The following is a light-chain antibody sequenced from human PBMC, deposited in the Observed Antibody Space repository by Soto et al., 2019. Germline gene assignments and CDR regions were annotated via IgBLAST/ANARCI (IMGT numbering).Light chain of an antibody. CDR2: ETS. J-gene: IGKJ4*01. CDR3: QQYNNWPGIT. Sequence: EIVMTQSPATLSVSPGERATLSCRASQSISSHLAWYQRRPGQAPRLLIYETSTRATGIPARFRGSGSGTEFSLTISSLQAEDFAIYYCQQYNNWPGITFGGGTKVEIK. CDR1: QSISSH. V-gene: IGKV3-15*01.